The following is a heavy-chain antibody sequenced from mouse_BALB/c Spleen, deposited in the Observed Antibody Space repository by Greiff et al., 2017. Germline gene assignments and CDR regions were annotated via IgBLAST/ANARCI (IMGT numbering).Heavy chain of an antibody. CDR2: IDPFNGGT. Sequence: EVKLQESGPELMKPGASVKISCKASGYSFTSYYMHWVKQSHGKSLEWIGYIDPFNGGTSYNQKFKGKATLTVDKSSSTAYMHLSSLTSEDSAVYYCAAWFAYWGQGTLVTVSA. V-gene: IGHV1S135*01. CDR1: GYSFTSYY. CDR3: AAWFAY. J-gene: IGHJ3*01.